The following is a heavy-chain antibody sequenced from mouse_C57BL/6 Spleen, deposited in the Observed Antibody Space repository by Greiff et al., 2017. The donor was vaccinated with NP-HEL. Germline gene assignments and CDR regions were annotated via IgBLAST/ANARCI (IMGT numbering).Heavy chain of an antibody. J-gene: IGHJ4*01. CDR1: GYSFTGYY. V-gene: IGHV1-42*01. CDR3: ASEAMDY. Sequence: EVQLQQSGPELVKPGASVKISCKASGYSFTGYYMNWVKQSPEKSLEWIGEINPSTGGTTYNQKVKAKATLTVDKSSSTAYMQLKSLTSEDSAVYYCASEAMDYWGQGTSVTVSS. CDR2: INPSTGGT.